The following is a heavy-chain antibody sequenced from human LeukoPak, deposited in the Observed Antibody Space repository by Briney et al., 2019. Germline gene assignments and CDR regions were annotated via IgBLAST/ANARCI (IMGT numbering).Heavy chain of an antibody. Sequence: QPGGSLRLSCAASGFTFSSYWMSWVRQAPGKGLEWVANIKQDGSEKYYVDSVKGRFTISRDNAKNSLYLQMNSLRAEDTAVYYCARDVLDYYDSSGYYLSEYFDYWGQGTLVTVSS. CDR3: ARDVLDYYDSSGYYLSEYFDY. CDR2: IKQDGSEK. D-gene: IGHD3-22*01. J-gene: IGHJ4*02. V-gene: IGHV3-7*01. CDR1: GFTFSSYW.